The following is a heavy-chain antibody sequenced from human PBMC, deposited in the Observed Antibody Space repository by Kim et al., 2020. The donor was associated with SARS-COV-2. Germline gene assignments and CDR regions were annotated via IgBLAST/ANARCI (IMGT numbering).Heavy chain of an antibody. CDR1: GGSISSYY. CDR2: IYTSGST. Sequence: SETLSLTCTVSGGSISSYYWSWIRQPAGKGLEWIGLIYTSGSTNYNPSPKSRVTMSVDTSKNQISLKLSSVTAADTAADYCAGENQYCTSTSCYPGAFDIWGQGTMVTVSS. CDR3: AGENQYCTSTSCYPGAFDI. V-gene: IGHV4-4*07. D-gene: IGHD2-2*01. J-gene: IGHJ3*02.